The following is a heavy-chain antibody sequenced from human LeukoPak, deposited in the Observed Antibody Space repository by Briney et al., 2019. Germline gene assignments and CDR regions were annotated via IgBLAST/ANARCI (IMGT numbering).Heavy chain of an antibody. J-gene: IGHJ4*02. CDR1: GFTFSSYW. D-gene: IGHD3-22*01. V-gene: IGHV3-74*01. CDR2: INSDGSGT. CDR3: ARESYYYDSSGYYPDY. Sequence: GGSLRLSCAASGFTFSSYWMHWVRQAPGKGLVWVSRINSDGSGTSYADSVKGRFTISRDNAKNTLYLQMNSLRAEDTAVYYCARESYYYDSSGYYPDYWGQGTLVTVSS.